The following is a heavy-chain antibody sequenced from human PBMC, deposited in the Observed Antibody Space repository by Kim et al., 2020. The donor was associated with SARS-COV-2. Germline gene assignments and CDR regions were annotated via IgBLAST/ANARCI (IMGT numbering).Heavy chain of an antibody. J-gene: IGHJ6*02. V-gene: IGHV3-53*01. CDR2: IYSGGST. CDR3: ARDLVGSGSYPNYYGMDV. Sequence: GGSLRLSCAASGFTVSSNYMSWVRQAPGKGLEWVSVIYSGGSTYYADSVKGRFTISRDNSKNTLYLQMNSLRAEDTAVYYCARDLVGSGSYPNYYGMDVWGQGTTVTVSS. CDR1: GFTVSSNY. D-gene: IGHD3-10*01.